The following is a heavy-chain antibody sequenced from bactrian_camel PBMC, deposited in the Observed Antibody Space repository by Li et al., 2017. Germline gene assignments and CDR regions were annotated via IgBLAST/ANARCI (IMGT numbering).Heavy chain of an antibody. Sequence: HVQLVESGGGSVQSGGSLTLSCAASGDSSTIGCMAWFRQAPGKGREGVARILLDGGNTYTNYADSVKGRFTISRDNAKSTVYLQMDSLKPEDTAIYQCVVVSRCSNYGAGTTTYWGQGTQVTVS. CDR2: ILLDGGNT. V-gene: IGHV3S6*01. CDR3: VVVSRCSNYGAGTTTY. J-gene: IGHJ4*01. CDR1: GDSSTIGC. D-gene: IGHD2*01.